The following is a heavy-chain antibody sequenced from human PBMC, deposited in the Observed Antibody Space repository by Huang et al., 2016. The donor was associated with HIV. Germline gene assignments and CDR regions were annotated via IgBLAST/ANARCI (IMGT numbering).Heavy chain of an antibody. Sequence: QVQLQESGPGLVKPSETLSLTCTVSGGSISTSYWSWIRQPPGKGLEWMGYIYYSGTTNYNPTRKSRVTRSVDTSKKQFSLKLSSVTAADTAVYYCARGGYIGWFGELSGVSGWFDPWGQGTLVTVSS. D-gene: IGHD3-10*01. V-gene: IGHV4-59*01. CDR1: GGSISTSY. J-gene: IGHJ5*02. CDR2: IYYSGTT. CDR3: ARGGYIGWFGELSGVSGWFDP.